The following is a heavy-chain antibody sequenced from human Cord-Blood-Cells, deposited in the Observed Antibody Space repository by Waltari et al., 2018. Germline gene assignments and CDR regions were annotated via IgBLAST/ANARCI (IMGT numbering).Heavy chain of an antibody. D-gene: IGHD3-10*01. V-gene: IGHV1-2*02. CDR3: ARGLNYYGSGSYEYFQH. Sequence: QVQLVQSGAEVKKPGASVKVSCKASGYTFPGYSMHAVRQAAGQGLEWMGWINPNSGGTNYAQKFQGRVTMTRDTSISTAYMELSRLRSDDTAVYYCARGLNYYGSGSYEYFQHWGQGTLVTVSS. CDR1: GYTFPGYS. CDR2: INPNSGGT. J-gene: IGHJ1*01.